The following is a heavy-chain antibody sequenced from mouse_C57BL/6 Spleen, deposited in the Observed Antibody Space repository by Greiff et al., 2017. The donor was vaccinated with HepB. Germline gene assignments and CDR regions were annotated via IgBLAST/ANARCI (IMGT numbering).Heavy chain of an antibody. CDR3: ARGYYGSNPWFAY. V-gene: IGHV3-6*01. Sequence: VQLQQSGPGLVKPSQSLSLTCSVTGYSITSGYYWNWIRQFPGNKLEWMGYISYDGSNNYNPSLKNRISITRDTSKNQFFLKLNSVTTEDTATYYCARGYYGSNPWFAYWGQGTLVTVSA. J-gene: IGHJ3*01. CDR1: GYSITSGYY. CDR2: ISYDGSN. D-gene: IGHD1-1*01.